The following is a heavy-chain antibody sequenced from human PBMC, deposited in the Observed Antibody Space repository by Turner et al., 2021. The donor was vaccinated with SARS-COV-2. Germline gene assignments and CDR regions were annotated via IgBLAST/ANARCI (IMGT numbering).Heavy chain of an antibody. CDR1: GYTFTGYY. V-gene: IGHV1-2*02. CDR2: ISPNSGGI. CDR3: ARVTSLSYYFDY. J-gene: IGHJ4*02. Sequence: QVQLVQSGAEVKKPGASVKVSCKASGYTFTGYYMHWVRQAPGQGLEWMGWISPNSGGINYAQKFQGRVTMTRDTSISTAYMDLSGLRSDDTAVYYCARVTSLSYYFDYWGQGTLVTVSS.